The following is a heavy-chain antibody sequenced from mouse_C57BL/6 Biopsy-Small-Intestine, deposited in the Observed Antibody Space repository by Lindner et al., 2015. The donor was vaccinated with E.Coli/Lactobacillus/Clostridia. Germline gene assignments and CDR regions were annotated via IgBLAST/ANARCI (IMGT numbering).Heavy chain of an antibody. J-gene: IGHJ3*01. D-gene: IGHD3-1*01. CDR3: ARSGGY. CDR1: GYAFSTYW. CDR2: IYPGADDT. V-gene: IGHV1-80*01. Sequence: VQLQESGADLVKPGASVKISCKASGYAFSTYWMNWVKQRPGKGLEWIGQIYPGADDTKYNGKFKGKATLTADKSSSTAYMQLSSLTSEDSAVYFCARSGGYWGQGTLVTVSA.